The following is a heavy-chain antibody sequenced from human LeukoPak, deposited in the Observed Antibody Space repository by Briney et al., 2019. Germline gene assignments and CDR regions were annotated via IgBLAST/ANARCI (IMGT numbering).Heavy chain of an antibody. V-gene: IGHV4-31*03. CDR1: GGSISSGGYY. J-gene: IGHJ4*02. Sequence: SQTLSLTCTVSGGSISSGGYYWSWIRQHPGKGLEWIGYIYYSGSTYYNPSLKSRVTISVDTSKNQFSLKLSSVTAADTAVYYCARGGDIVATMGPYFDYWGQGTLVTVSS. CDR2: IYYSGST. D-gene: IGHD5-12*01. CDR3: ARGGDIVATMGPYFDY.